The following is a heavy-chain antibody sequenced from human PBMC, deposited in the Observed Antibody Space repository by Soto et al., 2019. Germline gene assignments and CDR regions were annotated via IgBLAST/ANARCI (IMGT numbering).Heavy chain of an antibody. CDR1: GGSFSGYY. CDR2: INHSGST. Sequence: SETLSLTCAVYGGSFSGYYWSWIRQPPGKGLEWIGEINHSGSTNYNPSLKSRVTISVDTSKNQFSLKLSSVTAADTAVYYCARGEEQWLGRHFDYWGQGTLVTVSS. V-gene: IGHV4-34*01. CDR3: ARGEEQWLGRHFDY. J-gene: IGHJ4*02. D-gene: IGHD6-19*01.